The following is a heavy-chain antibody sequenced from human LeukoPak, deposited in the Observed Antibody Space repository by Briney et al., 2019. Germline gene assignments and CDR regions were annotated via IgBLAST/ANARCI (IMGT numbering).Heavy chain of an antibody. CDR2: VSSDGSIK. J-gene: IGHJ4*02. CDR1: GFTFSSYG. Sequence: GGSLRLSCAASGFTFSSYGIHWVRQAPGKGLEWVAVVSSDGSIKYYADSVKGRFTISRDNSKNTLYLQMNSLRVGDTAVYYCAKSFGYSRSWFDNWGQGTLVTVSS. D-gene: IGHD6-13*01. CDR3: AKSFGYSRSWFDN. V-gene: IGHV3-30*18.